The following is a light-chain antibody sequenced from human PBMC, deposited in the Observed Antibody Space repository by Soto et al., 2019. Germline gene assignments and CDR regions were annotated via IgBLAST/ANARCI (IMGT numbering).Light chain of an antibody. CDR3: ISYAGSNNVFYV. V-gene: IGLV2-8*01. J-gene: IGLJ1*01. CDR2: EVT. CDR1: SSDVGAYNY. Sequence: QSALTQPPSASGSPGQSVTISCTGTSSDVGAYNYVSWYQQHPGKAPELMISEVTKRPSGVPDRFSGSKSGNTASLTVSGLQAEDEADYFCISYAGSNNVFYVLGTGTKVTVL.